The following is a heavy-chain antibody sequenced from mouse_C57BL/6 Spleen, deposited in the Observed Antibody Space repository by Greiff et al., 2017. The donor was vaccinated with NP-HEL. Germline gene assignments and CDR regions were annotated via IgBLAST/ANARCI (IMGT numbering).Heavy chain of an antibody. CDR3: ARGGTDWYFDV. CDR2: IYPGDGDT. Sequence: QVQLQQSGPELVKPGASVKISCKASGYAFSSSWMNWVKQRPGKGLEWIGLIYPGDGDTNYNGKFKGKSTLTADKSSSTAYMQLSSLTSEDSAVYFCARGGTDWYFDVWGTGTTVTVSS. V-gene: IGHV1-82*01. CDR1: GYAFSSSW. J-gene: IGHJ1*03. D-gene: IGHD4-1*01.